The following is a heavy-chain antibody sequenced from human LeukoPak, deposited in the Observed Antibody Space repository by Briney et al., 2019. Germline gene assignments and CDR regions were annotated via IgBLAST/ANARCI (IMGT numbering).Heavy chain of an antibody. D-gene: IGHD3-22*01. V-gene: IGHV3-7*01. CDR1: GFSFSHYC. J-gene: IGHJ4*02. Sequence: GGSLRLSCAASGFSFSHYCMSWVRQAPGKGLEWVASMKEGGSDKYYVDSVKGRFTISRDNAKNSLYLQMNSLRAEDTAVYYCARTYSDSSVYRPVDNWGQGTLVTVSS. CDR3: ARTYSDSSVYRPVDN. CDR2: MKEGGSDK.